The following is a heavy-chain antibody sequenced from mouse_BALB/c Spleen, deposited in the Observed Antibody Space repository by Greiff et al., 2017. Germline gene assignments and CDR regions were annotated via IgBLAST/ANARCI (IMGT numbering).Heavy chain of an antibody. Sequence: DVKLVESGGGLVKPGGSLKLSCAASGFTFSDYYMYWVRQTPEKRLEWVATISDGGSYTYYPDSVKGRFTISRDNAKNNLYLQMSSLKSEDTAMYYCARHRTTGVMDSWGQGTSVTVSS. J-gene: IGHJ4*01. CDR2: ISDGGSYT. D-gene: IGHD1-1*01. V-gene: IGHV5-4*02. CDR1: GFTFSDYY. CDR3: ARHRTTGVMDS.